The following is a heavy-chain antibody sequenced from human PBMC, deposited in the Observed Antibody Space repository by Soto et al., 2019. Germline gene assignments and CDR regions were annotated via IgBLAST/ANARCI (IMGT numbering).Heavy chain of an antibody. J-gene: IGHJ4*02. CDR1: GFTFSSSA. Sequence: QMQLVQSGPEVKKPGTSVKVSCKAAGFTFSSSAVQWVRQARGQRLEWIGWIVVGSGITNYAQRFQERVTITRDMSPSTAYMELSSLSSEDTAVYYCAADNIADGEWGQGTLVTVSS. D-gene: IGHD4-17*01. V-gene: IGHV1-58*01. CDR2: IVVGSGIT. CDR3: AADNIADGE.